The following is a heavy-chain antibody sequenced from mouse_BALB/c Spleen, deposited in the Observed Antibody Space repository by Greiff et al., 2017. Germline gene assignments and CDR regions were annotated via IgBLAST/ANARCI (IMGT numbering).Heavy chain of an antibody. CDR2: INPGSGGT. D-gene: IGHD3-1*01. J-gene: IGHJ3*01. Sequence: QVQLKQSGAELVRPGTSVKVSCKASGYAFTNYLIEWVKQRPGQGLEWIGVINPGSGGTNYNEKFKGKATLTADKSSSTAYMQLSSLTSDDSAVYFCARSASSGYWFAYWGQGTLVTVSA. CDR1: GYAFTNYL. V-gene: IGHV1-54*01. CDR3: ARSASSGYWFAY.